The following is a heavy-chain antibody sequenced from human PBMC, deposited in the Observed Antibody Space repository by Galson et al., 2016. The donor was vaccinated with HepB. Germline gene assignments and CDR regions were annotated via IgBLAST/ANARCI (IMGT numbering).Heavy chain of an antibody. V-gene: IGHV3-7*03. J-gene: IGHJ4*02. CDR1: GFTFGDYW. CDR2: IRRDGIKK. CDR3: AKYPNLEWLSTFHY. Sequence: SLRLSCAASGFTFGDYWMTWVRQAPGRGLEWLANIRRDGIKKTYMDSVKGRFSISRDNSKNMLYLQMNSLRAEDTAVYYCAKYPNLEWLSTFHYWGQGTLVTVSS. D-gene: IGHD3-3*01.